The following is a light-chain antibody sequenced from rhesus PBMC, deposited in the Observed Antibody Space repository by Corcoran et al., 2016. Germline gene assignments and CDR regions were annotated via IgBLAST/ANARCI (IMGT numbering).Light chain of an antibody. Sequence: DIVLTQSPASSAVSPGQRATITCRASVSVSVFGIDLIHWYQFKKGQPPKLLNYQVSNKETGVPARFSGSGSGTDFTLTINPVEADDAADYYCLQSTNFPRTFGQGTKVEFK. CDR1: VSVSVFGIDL. CDR3: LQSTNFPRT. V-gene: IGKV7-13*01. CDR2: QVS. J-gene: IGKJ1*01.